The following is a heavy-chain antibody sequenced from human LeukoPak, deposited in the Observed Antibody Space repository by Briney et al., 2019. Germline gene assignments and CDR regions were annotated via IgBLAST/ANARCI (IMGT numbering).Heavy chain of an antibody. V-gene: IGHV5-51*01. J-gene: IGHJ4*02. CDR2: IYPGDSDT. Sequence: GESLKISCKASGYTFTNYWIGWVRQMPGKGLEWMGIIYPGDSDTRYSPSFRGQVIISADKSFRTAYLQWTSLKASDTAMYYCARRGYCSSTSCPFDYWGQGTLVTVSS. CDR1: GYTFTNYW. D-gene: IGHD2-2*01. CDR3: ARRGYCSSTSCPFDY.